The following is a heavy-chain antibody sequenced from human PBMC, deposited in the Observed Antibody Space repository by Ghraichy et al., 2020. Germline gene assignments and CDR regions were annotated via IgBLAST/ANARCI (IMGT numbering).Heavy chain of an antibody. D-gene: IGHD5-24*01. CDR3: ARGINYFDP. CDR2: ITTKIGNT. J-gene: IGHJ5*02. CDR1: GYTFINYG. V-gene: IGHV1-18*01. Sequence: ASVKVSCKASGYTFINYGITWVRQAPGQGLEWLGWITTKIGNTQYRWKFQDRVTMTTDTSTSTAYMELRSLRSDDTAVYYCARGINYFDPWGQRTLVTVSS.